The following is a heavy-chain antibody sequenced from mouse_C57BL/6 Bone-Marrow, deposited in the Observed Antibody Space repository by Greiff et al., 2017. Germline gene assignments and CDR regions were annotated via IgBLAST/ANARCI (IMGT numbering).Heavy chain of an antibody. CDR1: GYAFTNYL. CDR3: ARSGGSQFAY. D-gene: IGHD1-1*01. Sequence: VQLQQSGAELVRPGTSVKVSCKASGYAFTNYLIEWVKQRPGQGLEWIGVINPGSGGTNYNEKFKGKATLTADKSSSTAYMQLSSLTSEDSAVYFCARSGGSQFAYWGQGTLVTVSA. J-gene: IGHJ3*01. V-gene: IGHV1-54*01. CDR2: INPGSGGT.